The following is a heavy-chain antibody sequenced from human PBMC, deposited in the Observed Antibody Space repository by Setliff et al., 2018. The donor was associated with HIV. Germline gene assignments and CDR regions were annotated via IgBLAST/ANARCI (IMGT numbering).Heavy chain of an antibody. D-gene: IGHD3-9*01. CDR3: ARQGSLTGYYTVDY. Sequence: ASVKVSCKASGYTFTDYHIHWVRQAPGQGLEWMGRMHPKSGGANLVQKFEDRVTMTRDTSINTAYMELSRLRSDDTAVYYCARQGSLTGYYTVDYWGQGTLVTVSS. CDR2: MHPKSGGA. J-gene: IGHJ4*02. V-gene: IGHV1-2*06. CDR1: GYTFTDYH.